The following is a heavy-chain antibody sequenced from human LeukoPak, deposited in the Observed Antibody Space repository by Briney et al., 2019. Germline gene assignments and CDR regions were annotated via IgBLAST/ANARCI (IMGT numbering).Heavy chain of an antibody. CDR2: IYYSGST. CDR3: ARLIRSIAVAGHGYYFDY. Sequence: PSETLSLTCTVSGGSISSSSYYWGWIRQPPGKGLEWIGSIYYSGSTYYNPSLKSRVTISVDTSKNQFSLKLSSVTAADTAVYYCARLIRSIAVAGHGYYFDYWGQGTLVTVSS. D-gene: IGHD6-19*01. CDR1: GGSISSSSYY. J-gene: IGHJ4*02. V-gene: IGHV4-39*01.